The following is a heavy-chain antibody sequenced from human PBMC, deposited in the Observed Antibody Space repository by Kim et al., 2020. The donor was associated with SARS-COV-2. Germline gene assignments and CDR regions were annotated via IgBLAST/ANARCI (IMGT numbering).Heavy chain of an antibody. CDR2: TRNEANSYTT. V-gene: IGHV3-72*01. Sequence: GGSLRLSCAASGFTLNDHYMDCVRQAPGKGLEWVGRTRNEANSYTTEYAASVKGRFTISRDDSKNSLCLQMNSLKIEDTAVYYYPKAPSRQHNCGFYHYGMYVWGQRTTVTVSS. CDR3: PKAPSRQHNCGFYHYGMYV. J-gene: IGHJ6*02. D-gene: IGHD2-21*01. CDR1: GFTLNDHY.